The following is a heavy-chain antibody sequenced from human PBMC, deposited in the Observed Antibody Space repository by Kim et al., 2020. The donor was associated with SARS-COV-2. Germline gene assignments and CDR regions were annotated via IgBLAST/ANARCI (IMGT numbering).Heavy chain of an antibody. CDR3: ARVLGGYYGMDV. D-gene: IGHD3-16*01. Sequence: CADSVKGRFTISRDNSKHTLYLQMNSLRAEDTAVYYCARVLGGYYGMDVWGQGTTVTVSS. J-gene: IGHJ6*02. V-gene: IGHV3-53*01.